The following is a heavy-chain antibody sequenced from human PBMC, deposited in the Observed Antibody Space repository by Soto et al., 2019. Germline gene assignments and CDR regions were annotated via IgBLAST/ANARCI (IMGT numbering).Heavy chain of an antibody. J-gene: IGHJ4*02. D-gene: IGHD1-26*01. CDR3: ARSSGSYDHKWYYFDY. V-gene: IGHV1-69*13. Sequence: ASVKVSCKASGGTFSSYAISWVRQAPGQGLEWMGGIIPIFGTANYAQKFQGRVTITADESTSTAYMELSGLRSEDTAVYYCARSSGSYDHKWYYFDYWGQGTLVTVSS. CDR1: GGTFSSYA. CDR2: IIPIFGTA.